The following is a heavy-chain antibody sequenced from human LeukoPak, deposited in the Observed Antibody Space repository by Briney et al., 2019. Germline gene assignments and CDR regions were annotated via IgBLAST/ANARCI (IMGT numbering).Heavy chain of an antibody. Sequence: SQTLSLTCTVSGGSISSGGYSWSWIRQHPGKGLEWIGYIYYSGSTYYNPSLKSRVTISVDTSKNQFSLKLSSVTAADTAVYYCARGVTDQHWGQGTLVTVSS. CDR2: IYYSGST. J-gene: IGHJ1*01. CDR1: GGSISSGGYS. CDR3: ARGVTDQH. V-gene: IGHV4-31*03. D-gene: IGHD3-16*02.